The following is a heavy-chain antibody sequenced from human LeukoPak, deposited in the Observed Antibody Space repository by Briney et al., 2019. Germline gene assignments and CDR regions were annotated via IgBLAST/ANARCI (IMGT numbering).Heavy chain of an antibody. CDR1: GGSISSYY. CDR2: IYYSGST. CDR3: ARASFEYCSSTSCQSPYYYYYMDV. V-gene: IGHV4-59*01. Sequence: SETLSLTCTVSGGSISSYYWSWIRQPPGKGLEWIGYIYYSGSTNYNPPLKSRVTISVDTSKNQFSLKLSSVTAADTAVYYCARASFEYCSSTSCQSPYYYYYMDVWGKGTTVTVSS. D-gene: IGHD2-2*01. J-gene: IGHJ6*03.